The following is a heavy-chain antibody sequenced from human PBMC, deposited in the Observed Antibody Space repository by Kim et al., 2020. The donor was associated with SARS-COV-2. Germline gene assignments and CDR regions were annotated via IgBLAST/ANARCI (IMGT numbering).Heavy chain of an antibody. Sequence: SETLSLTCTVSGGSISSYYWSWIRQPPGKGLEWIGYIYYSGGTNYNPSLKSRVTISVDTSKNQFSLKLSSVTAADTAVYYCAREGSGDAFDIWGQGTMVTVSS. CDR2: IYYSGGT. CDR1: GGSISSYY. CDR3: AREGSGDAFDI. V-gene: IGHV4-59*13. J-gene: IGHJ3*02.